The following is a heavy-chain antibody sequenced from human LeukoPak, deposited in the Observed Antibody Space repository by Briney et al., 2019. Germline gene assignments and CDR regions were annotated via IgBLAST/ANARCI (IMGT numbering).Heavy chain of an antibody. V-gene: IGHV4-59*01. Sequence: SETLSHTCTVSGGSISSYYWSWIRQPPGKGLEWIGYIYYSGSTIYNPSLKSRVTISVDTSKNQFSLKLSSVTAADTAVYYCARYGDYVFDLWGQGTLVTVSS. J-gene: IGHJ4*02. CDR3: ARYGDYVFDL. CDR2: IYYSGST. CDR1: GGSISSYY. D-gene: IGHD4-17*01.